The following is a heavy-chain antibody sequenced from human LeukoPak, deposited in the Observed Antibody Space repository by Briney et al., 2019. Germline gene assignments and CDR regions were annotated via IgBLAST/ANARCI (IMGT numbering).Heavy chain of an antibody. Sequence: GGSLRLSCAASGFTFSSYAMSWVRQAPGKGLEWVSTISGGGGSTYYVDSVKGRFTISRDNSKNTLYLQMNSLRAEDTAVYYCAKIYYYDSSVQRDAFDIWGQGTMVTVSS. CDR3: AKIYYYDSSVQRDAFDI. D-gene: IGHD3-22*01. V-gene: IGHV3-23*01. CDR1: GFTFSSYA. CDR2: ISGGGGST. J-gene: IGHJ3*02.